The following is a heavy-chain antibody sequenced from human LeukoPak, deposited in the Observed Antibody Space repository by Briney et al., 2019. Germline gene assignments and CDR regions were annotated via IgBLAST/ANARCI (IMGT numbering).Heavy chain of an antibody. CDR2: TYHSGST. D-gene: IGHD3-9*01. V-gene: IGHV4-30-2*01. J-gene: IGHJ3*02. Sequence: PSETLSLTCAVSGGSISSGGYSWSWIRQPPGKGLEWIGYTYHSGSTYYNPSLKSRVTISVDRSKNQFSLKLSSVTAADTAVYYCARGLRYFDWLSAFDIWGQGTMVTVSS. CDR1: GGSISSGGYS. CDR3: ARGLRYFDWLSAFDI.